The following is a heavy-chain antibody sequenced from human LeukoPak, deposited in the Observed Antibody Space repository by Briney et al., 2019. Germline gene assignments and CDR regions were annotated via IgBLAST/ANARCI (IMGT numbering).Heavy chain of an antibody. D-gene: IGHD1-26*01. J-gene: IGHJ5*02. CDR2: ISAYNGNT. Sequence: ASVKVSCKASGYTFTSYGISWVRQAPGQGLEWMGWISAYNGNTNQAQKFHGRVTMTTDTSTSTAYMELRSLRSDDTAVYYCARDGTRAYNWFDPWGQGTLVTVSS. CDR1: GYTFTSYG. CDR3: ARDGTRAYNWFDP. V-gene: IGHV1-18*01.